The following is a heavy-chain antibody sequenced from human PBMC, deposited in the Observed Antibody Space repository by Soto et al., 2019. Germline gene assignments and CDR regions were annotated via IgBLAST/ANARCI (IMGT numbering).Heavy chain of an antibody. Sequence: SETLSLTCTVSGGSISSYYWSWIRQPPGKGLEWIGYIYYSGSTNYNPSLKSRVTISVDTSKNQFSLKLSSVTAADTAVYYCARVTMVRGVLGPQYYMDVWGKGTTVTXSS. D-gene: IGHD3-10*01. CDR1: GGSISSYY. CDR2: IYYSGST. CDR3: ARVTMVRGVLGPQYYMDV. J-gene: IGHJ6*03. V-gene: IGHV4-59*08.